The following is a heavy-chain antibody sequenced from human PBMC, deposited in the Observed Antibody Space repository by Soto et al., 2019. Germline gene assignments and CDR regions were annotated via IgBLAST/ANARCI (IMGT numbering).Heavy chain of an antibody. CDR2: ISSSGSTI. D-gene: IGHD4-17*01. CDR3: ERVKASGTTHP. CDR1: GFTFSDYY. J-gene: IGHJ5*02. V-gene: IGHV3-11*04. Sequence: GGSLRLSCAASGFTFSDYYMSWIRQAPGKGLEWVSYISSSGSTIYYADSVKGRFTISRDNAKNSLYLQMNSLRAEDTAVYYCERVKASGTTHPWGQGTLVTVSS.